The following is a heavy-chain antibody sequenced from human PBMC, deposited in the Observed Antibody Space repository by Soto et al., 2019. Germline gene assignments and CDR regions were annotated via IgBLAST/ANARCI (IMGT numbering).Heavy chain of an antibody. V-gene: IGHV1-69*13. D-gene: IGHD5-12*01. CDR2: IIPIFGTA. CDR1: GGTFSSYA. CDR3: ASAVLFKDIVDRDPPYYGMDV. Sequence: SVKVSCKASGGTFSSYAISWVRQAPGQGLEWMGGIIPIFGTANYAQKFQGRVTITADESTSTAYMELSSLRSEDTAVYYCASAVLFKDIVDRDPPYYGMDVWGQGTTVTVSS. J-gene: IGHJ6*02.